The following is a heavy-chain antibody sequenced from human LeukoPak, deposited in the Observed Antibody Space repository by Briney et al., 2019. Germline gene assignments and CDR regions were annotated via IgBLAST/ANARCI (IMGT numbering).Heavy chain of an antibody. D-gene: IGHD2-2*02. V-gene: IGHV4-59*01. CDR2: IYYSGST. CDR1: GGSISSYY. J-gene: IGHJ6*03. Sequence: SETLSLTCTVSGGSISSYYWSWIRQPPGKGLERSGDIYYSGSTNYNPSLKSRVTISVDTSKNQFSLKLSSVTAADTAVYYCARDAVVPAAIRSYYYYYMDVWGKGTTVTVSS. CDR3: ARDAVVPAAIRSYYYYYMDV.